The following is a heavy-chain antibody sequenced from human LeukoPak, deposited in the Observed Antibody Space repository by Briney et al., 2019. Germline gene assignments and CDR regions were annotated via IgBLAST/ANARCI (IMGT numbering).Heavy chain of an antibody. CDR2: ISAYNGNT. Sequence: ASVKVSCKASGYTFTSYGISWVRQAPGQGLEWMGWISAYNGNTNYAQKLQGRVTMTTDTSTSTAYMELSSLRSEDTAVYYCAREDIVVVGRENYYYGLDVGGKGPTATVSS. CDR3: AREDIVVVGRENYYYGLDV. CDR1: GYTFTSYG. V-gene: IGHV1-18*04. J-gene: IGHJ6*04. D-gene: IGHD2-15*01.